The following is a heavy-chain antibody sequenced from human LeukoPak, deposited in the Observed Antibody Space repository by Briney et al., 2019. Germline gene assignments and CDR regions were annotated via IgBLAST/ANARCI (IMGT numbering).Heavy chain of an antibody. J-gene: IGHJ4*02. V-gene: IGHV3-7*01. CDR3: ARDNNGPDY. Sequence: GGSLRLSCAASGFTFSTYWMTCVRQAPGKGLEWVANIKQDESEIYYVDSVKGRFTISRDNAKNSLYLQMNSLRAEDTAVYYCARDNNGPDYWGQGTLVTVSS. CDR1: GFTFSTYW. D-gene: IGHD2-8*01. CDR2: IKQDESEI.